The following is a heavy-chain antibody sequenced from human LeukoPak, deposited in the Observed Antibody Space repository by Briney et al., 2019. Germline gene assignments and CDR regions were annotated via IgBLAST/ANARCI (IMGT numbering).Heavy chain of an antibody. J-gene: IGHJ6*02. V-gene: IGHV1-24*01. Sequence: GASVKVSCKVSGYTLTELSMHWVRQAPGKGLEWMGGFHPEDGETIYAQKFQGRVTMTEDTSTDTAYMELSSLRSEDTAVYYCATSRPSYCSSRCALYGMDVWGQGTTVTVSS. CDR2: FHPEDGET. CDR1: GYTLTELS. CDR3: ATSRPSYCSSRCALYGMDV. D-gene: IGHD2-2*01.